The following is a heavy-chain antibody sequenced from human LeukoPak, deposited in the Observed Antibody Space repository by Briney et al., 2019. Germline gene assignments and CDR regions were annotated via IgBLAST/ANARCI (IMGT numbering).Heavy chain of an antibody. D-gene: IGHD3-10*01. J-gene: IGHJ4*02. CDR3: ARQFGSLIDY. Sequence: PSETLSLTCTVSGGSISSYYWSWIRQPPGKGLEWIGYIYYSGSTNYNPSLKSRVTISVDTSKNQFSLKLSSVTAADTAVYYCARQFGSLIDYWGQGTLVTVSS. CDR1: GGSISSYY. CDR2: IYYSGST. V-gene: IGHV4-59*08.